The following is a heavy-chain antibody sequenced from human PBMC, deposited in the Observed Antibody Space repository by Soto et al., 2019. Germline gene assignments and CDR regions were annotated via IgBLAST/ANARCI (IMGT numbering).Heavy chain of an antibody. V-gene: IGHV4-31*03. D-gene: IGHD3-22*01. CDR1: GGWICSSVYY. CDR3: ARGLLDSGYYYSWFDP. Sequence: LSLSCTVCGGWICSSVYYGSWIRQHPWKGLEWIGYIYYSGSTYYNPSLKSRVTISVDTSKNQFSLKLSSVTAADTAVYYCARGLLDSGYYYSWFDPRGEGTFGTVYS. CDR2: IYYSGST. J-gene: IGHJ5*02.